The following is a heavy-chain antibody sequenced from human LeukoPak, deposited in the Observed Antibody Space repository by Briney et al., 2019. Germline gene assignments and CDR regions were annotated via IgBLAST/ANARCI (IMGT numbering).Heavy chain of an antibody. CDR3: AKDWSGDYYWFDP. CDR1: GFSLRTYG. CDR2: IYPDGTNK. Sequence: GGSLRLSCAASGFSLRTYGMHWVRQAPGKGLEWVACIYPDGTNKDYADSVKGRFIISRDNSKNTLYLQMNSLRIEDTAVYYCAKDWSGDYYWFDPWGQGTLVTVSS. D-gene: IGHD3-3*01. V-gene: IGHV3-30*02. J-gene: IGHJ5*02.